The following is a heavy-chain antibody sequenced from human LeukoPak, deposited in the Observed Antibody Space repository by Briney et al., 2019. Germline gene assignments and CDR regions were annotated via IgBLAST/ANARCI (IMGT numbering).Heavy chain of an antibody. V-gene: IGHV3-21*01. D-gene: IGHD3-22*01. CDR1: GFTFSSYS. J-gene: IGHJ5*02. CDR3: ARDSSGPRAGYNWFDP. CDR2: IRSSSSYI. Sequence: GGSLRLSCAASGFTFSSYSMNWVRQAPGKGLEWGSSIRSSSSYIYYADSVKGRFTISRDNAKNSLYLQMNSLRAEDTAVYYCARDSSGPRAGYNWFDPWGQGTLVTVSS.